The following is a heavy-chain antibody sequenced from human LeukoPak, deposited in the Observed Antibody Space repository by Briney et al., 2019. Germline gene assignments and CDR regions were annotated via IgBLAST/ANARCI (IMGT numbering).Heavy chain of an antibody. CDR1: GGSFGGYY. D-gene: IGHD2-2*01. Sequence: SETLSLTCAVYGGSFGGYYWSWIRQPPGKGLEWIGEINQSGSTNYNPSLKSRVTISVDTSKKQFSLRLSPVTAADTAVYYCAAGCSSTSCYWYYYTDVWGKGTTVTVSS. CDR3: AAGCSSTSCYWYYYTDV. J-gene: IGHJ6*03. V-gene: IGHV4-34*01. CDR2: INQSGST.